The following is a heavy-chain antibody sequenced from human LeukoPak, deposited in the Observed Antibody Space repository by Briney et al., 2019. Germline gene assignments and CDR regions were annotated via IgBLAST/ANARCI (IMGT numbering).Heavy chain of an antibody. CDR2: TYLRSTWYD. J-gene: IGHJ4*02. V-gene: IGHV6-1*01. Sequence: SQTLSLTCAISGDSVSSNNAAWNWIRQSPSRGLEWLGRTYLRSTWYDDYVVSVRSRLTITPDISKNQVSLQLNSVTPEDTAVYYRTREVAGTGGFDYWGQGITVTVSS. CDR1: GDSVSSNNAA. D-gene: IGHD6-13*01. CDR3: TREVAGTGGFDY.